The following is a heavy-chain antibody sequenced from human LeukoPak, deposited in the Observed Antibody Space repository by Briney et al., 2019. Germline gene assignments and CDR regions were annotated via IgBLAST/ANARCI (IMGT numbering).Heavy chain of an antibody. CDR3: TKDFYGDRSWGPFDE. J-gene: IGHJ4*02. Sequence: PGGSLRLSCAASGFTFSNYGMSWVRQAPGKGLEWVSSIIAGGYTTFYADSVKGRFTISRDTANNSLYLQMSNLRPEDTALYYCTKDFYGDRSWGPFDEWGQGTLVTVSS. CDR2: IIAGGYTT. D-gene: IGHD4-17*01. CDR1: GFTFSNYG. V-gene: IGHV3-23*01.